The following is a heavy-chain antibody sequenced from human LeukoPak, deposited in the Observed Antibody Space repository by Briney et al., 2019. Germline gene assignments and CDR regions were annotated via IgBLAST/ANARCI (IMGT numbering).Heavy chain of an antibody. CDR2: INHSGST. J-gene: IGHJ6*02. CDR1: GGSFSGYY. CDR3: ARGIAVAGTPYYGMDV. V-gene: IGHV4-34*01. D-gene: IGHD6-19*01. Sequence: SETLSLTCAVYGGSFSGYYWSWIRQPPGKGLEWIGEINHSGSTNYNPSLKSRVTIPVDTSKNQFSLKLSSVTAADTAVYYCARGIAVAGTPYYGMDVWGQGTTVTVSS.